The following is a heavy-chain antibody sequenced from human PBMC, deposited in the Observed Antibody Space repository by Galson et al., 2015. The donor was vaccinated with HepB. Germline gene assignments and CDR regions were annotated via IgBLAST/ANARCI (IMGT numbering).Heavy chain of an antibody. V-gene: IGHV1-3*01. Sequence: RFQDRVTLTRDTSASTVYMELSSLRSEDTSVYYCAREGGTGGYSYGIYYFDYWGQGTLVTVSS. J-gene: IGHJ4*02. D-gene: IGHD5-18*01. CDR3: AREGGTGGYSYGIYYFDY.